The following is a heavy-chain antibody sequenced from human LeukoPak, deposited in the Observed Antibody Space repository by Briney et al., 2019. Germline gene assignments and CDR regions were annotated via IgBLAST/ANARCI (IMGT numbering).Heavy chain of an antibody. CDR2: ISGSGGRT. J-gene: IGHJ4*02. V-gene: IGHV3-23*01. Sequence: GGPLRLSCAASGFTFSSYAMSWVRQAPGKGLEWVSAISGSGGRTYYADSVKGRFTISRDNSKNTLYLQMNSLRAEDTAVYYCAKDPDSSSSLVDYWGQGTLVTVSS. D-gene: IGHD6-13*01. CDR3: AKDPDSSSSLVDY. CDR1: GFTFSSYA.